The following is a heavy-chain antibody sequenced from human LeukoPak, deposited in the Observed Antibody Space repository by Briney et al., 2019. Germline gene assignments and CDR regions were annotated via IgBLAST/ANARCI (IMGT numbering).Heavy chain of an antibody. V-gene: IGHV5-51*01. Sequence: GESLKISCKGSGYRFTDYWIGWVRQKPGKGLEWMGIIYPGNSETRYSPSFQGQVTISADKSINTAYLQWSSLKASDTAMYYCARYYCNGGSCYSADYNWFDPWGQGTLVTVSS. CDR3: ARYYCNGGSCYSADYNWFDP. CDR2: IYPGNSET. D-gene: IGHD2-15*01. J-gene: IGHJ5*02. CDR1: GYRFTDYW.